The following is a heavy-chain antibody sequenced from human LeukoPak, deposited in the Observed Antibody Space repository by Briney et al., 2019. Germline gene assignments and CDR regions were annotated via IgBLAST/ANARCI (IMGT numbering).Heavy chain of an antibody. CDR1: GFTFSSYA. CDR2: ISSNGGST. CDR3: ARTTGYSSGWYEY. Sequence: PGGSLRLSCAASGFTFSSYAMHWVRQAPGKGLEYVSAISSNGGSTYYANSVKGRFTISRDNSKNTLYLQMDSLRAEDMAVYYCARTTGYSSGWYEYWGQGTLVTVSS. V-gene: IGHV3-64*01. J-gene: IGHJ4*02. D-gene: IGHD6-19*01.